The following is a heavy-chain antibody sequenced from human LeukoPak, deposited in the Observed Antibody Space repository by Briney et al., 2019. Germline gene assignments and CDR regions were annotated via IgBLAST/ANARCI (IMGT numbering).Heavy chain of an antibody. CDR1: GGSISSYY. Sequence: SETLSLTCTVSGGSISSYYWSWIRQPPGKGLEWIGHIYYSGSTNYNPSLKSRVTISVDTSKNQFSLKLSSVAAADTAVYYCARVLPYYYDSSGYYYRHAFDIWGQGTMVTVSS. V-gene: IGHV4-59*01. D-gene: IGHD3-22*01. CDR2: IYYSGST. J-gene: IGHJ3*02. CDR3: ARVLPYYYDSSGYYYRHAFDI.